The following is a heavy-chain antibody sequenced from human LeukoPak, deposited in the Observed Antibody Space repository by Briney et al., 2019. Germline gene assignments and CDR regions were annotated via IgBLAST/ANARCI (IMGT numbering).Heavy chain of an antibody. Sequence: QPGGSLRLSCAASGFTFSSYWMHWVRQVPGKGLVWVSSINSDASSTNYADSVKGRFTISRDNAKNTLYLQVNSLRAEDTAVYYCTRVRGYDFDFWGQGTLVTVSS. CDR2: INSDASST. D-gene: IGHD5-12*01. J-gene: IGHJ4*02. CDR3: TRVRGYDFDF. CDR1: GFTFSSYW. V-gene: IGHV3-74*01.